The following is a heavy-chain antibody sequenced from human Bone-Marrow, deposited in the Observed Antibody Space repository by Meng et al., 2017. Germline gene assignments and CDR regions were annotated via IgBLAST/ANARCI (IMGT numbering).Heavy chain of an antibody. V-gene: IGHV1-46*01. CDR3: ARDPDIVVVPAAIPYYYGMDV. CDR1: GYTFTSYY. J-gene: IGHJ6*02. Sequence: ASVKVSCKASGYTFTSYYMHWVRQAPGQGLEWMGIINPSGGSTSYAQKFQGRVTMTRDTSTSTVYMELSSLRSEDTAVYYCARDPDIVVVPAAIPYYYGMDVWGQGTAVTVSS. D-gene: IGHD2-2*01. CDR2: INPSGGST.